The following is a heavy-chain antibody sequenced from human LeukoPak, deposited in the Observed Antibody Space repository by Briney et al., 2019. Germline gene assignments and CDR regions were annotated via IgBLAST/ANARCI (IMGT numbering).Heavy chain of an antibody. CDR2: IKQDGSEK. CDR1: GFTFSSYA. D-gene: IGHD6-19*01. J-gene: IGHJ4*02. V-gene: IGHV3-7*01. Sequence: PGGSLRLSCAASGFTFSSYAMSWVRQAPGKGLEWVANIKQDGSEKYYVDSVKGRFTISRDNAKNSLYLQMNSLRAEDTAVYYCARDHGGSGFDYWGQGTLVTVSS. CDR3: ARDHGGSGFDY.